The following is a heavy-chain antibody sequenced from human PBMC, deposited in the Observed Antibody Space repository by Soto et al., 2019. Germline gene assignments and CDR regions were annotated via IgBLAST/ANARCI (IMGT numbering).Heavy chain of an antibody. D-gene: IGHD3-10*01. J-gene: IGHJ6*02. V-gene: IGHV3-23*01. CDR2: ISGSGGST. Sequence: GGSLRLSCAASGFTFSSYAMSWVRQAPGKGLEWVSAISGSGGSTYYADSVKGRFTISRDNSKNTLYLQMNSLRAEDTAVYYCAKVRDGSGTYYYGMDVWGQGTTVTVSS. CDR3: AKVRDGSGTYYYGMDV. CDR1: GFTFSSYA.